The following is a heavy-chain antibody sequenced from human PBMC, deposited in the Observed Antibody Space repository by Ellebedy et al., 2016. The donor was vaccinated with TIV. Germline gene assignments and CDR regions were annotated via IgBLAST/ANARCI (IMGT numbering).Heavy chain of an antibody. V-gene: IGHV1-69*13. D-gene: IGHD2-15*01. CDR3: ASLGYCSGGSCPD. Sequence: AASVKVSCKASGGAFSSNTISWVRQAPGQGLDWMGGIIPIFGTAKYAQRFQGRVTITADESTTTIYMELSNLRSEDTAVYYWASLGYCSGGSCPDWGRGTLVIVSS. J-gene: IGHJ4*02. CDR1: GGAFSSNT. CDR2: IIPIFGTA.